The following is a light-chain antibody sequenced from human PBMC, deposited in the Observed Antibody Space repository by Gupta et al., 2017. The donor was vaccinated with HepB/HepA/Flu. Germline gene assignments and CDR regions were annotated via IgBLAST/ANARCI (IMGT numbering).Light chain of an antibody. CDR1: YIGSKS. CDR2: FDS. J-gene: IGLJ2*01. V-gene: IGLV3-21*04. Sequence: SYVLTQPPSVSVAPGKTASITCGGNYIGSKSVHWYQQRPGQAPVLVIYFDSDRPSGIPERFSGSNSGNTATLTISRVEAGDEADYYCQVWDSDTDHPVFGGGTRLTVL. CDR3: QVWDSDTDHPV.